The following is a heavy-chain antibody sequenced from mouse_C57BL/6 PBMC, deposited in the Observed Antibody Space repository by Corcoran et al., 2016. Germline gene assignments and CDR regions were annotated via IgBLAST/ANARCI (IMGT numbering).Heavy chain of an antibody. CDR3: ARSITTVVGRGWFAY. CDR2: IYPGDGDT. J-gene: IGHJ3*01. Sequence: QVQLQQSGAELVKPGASVKISCKASGYAFSSYWMNWVKQRPGKGLEWIGQIYPGDGDTNYNGKFKGKATLTADKSSSTAYMQLSSLTSEDSAVYFCARSITTVVGRGWFAYWGQGTLVTVSA. V-gene: IGHV1-80*01. D-gene: IGHD1-1*01. CDR1: GYAFSSYW.